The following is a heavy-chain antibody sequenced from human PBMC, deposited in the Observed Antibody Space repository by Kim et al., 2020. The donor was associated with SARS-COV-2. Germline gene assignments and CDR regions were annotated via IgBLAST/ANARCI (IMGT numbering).Heavy chain of an antibody. CDR2: INHSGST. D-gene: IGHD2-2*01. Sequence: SETLSLTCAVYGGSFSGYYWSWIRQPPGKGLEWIGEINHSGSTNYNPSPKSRVTISVDTSKNQISLKLSSVTAADTAVYYCARSEYCSSTSCRYGMDVWGQGTTVTVSS. CDR3: ARSEYCSSTSCRYGMDV. V-gene: IGHV4-34*01. J-gene: IGHJ6*02. CDR1: GGSFSGYY.